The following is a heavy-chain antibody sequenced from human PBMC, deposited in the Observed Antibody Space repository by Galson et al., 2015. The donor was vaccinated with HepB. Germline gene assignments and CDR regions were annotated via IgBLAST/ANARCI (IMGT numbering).Heavy chain of an antibody. CDR1: GFTFSSSV. CDR2: ISGSADST. D-gene: IGHD3-3*01. CDR3: AKRRAVKAYDFWRTYVRARGTAHCYALDV. V-gene: IGHV3-23*01. Sequence: SLRLSCAASGFTFSSSVMNWVRQAPGKGLEWVSTISGSADSTNYVDSVKGRFTISRDNSKNTLFLQMNRLRAEDTAVYYCAKRRAVKAYDFWRTYVRARGTAHCYALDVWGQGTTVTVSS. J-gene: IGHJ6*02.